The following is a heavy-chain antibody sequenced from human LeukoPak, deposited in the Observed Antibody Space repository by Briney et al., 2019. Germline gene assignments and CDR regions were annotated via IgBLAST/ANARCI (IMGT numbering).Heavy chain of an antibody. V-gene: IGHV3-30*03. CDR3: AGGYSGYYSDY. Sequence: GPLSLSFAASGFIFSSYGMHWVRQAPGKGLEWVAAISYDGSNKYYSDSVEGRFTISRDNSKNTLYLQMNSLRADDTTVYYCAGGYSGYYSDYWGQGTLVTVSS. CDR2: ISYDGSNK. D-gene: IGHD5-12*01. J-gene: IGHJ4*02. CDR1: GFIFSSYG.